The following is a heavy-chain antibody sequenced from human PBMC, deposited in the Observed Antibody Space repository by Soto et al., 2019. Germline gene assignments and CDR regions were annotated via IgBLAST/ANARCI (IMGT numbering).Heavy chain of an antibody. V-gene: IGHV3-23*01. CDR2: ISGSGGST. J-gene: IGHJ3*02. CDR3: AKRSAFDI. CDR1: VFSLSISA. Sequence: RLSCSSSVFSLSISAMSWVRQAPGKGLEWVSTISGSGGSTYYADSVKGRFTISRDKSKKTLYLQMNSLRAEDTAVYYCAKRSAFDIWGQGTMVTVSS.